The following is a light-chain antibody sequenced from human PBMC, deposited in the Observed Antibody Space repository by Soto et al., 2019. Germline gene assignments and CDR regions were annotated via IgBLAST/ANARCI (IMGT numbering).Light chain of an antibody. Sequence: QSVLTQPASVSGSPGQSITISCTGTSNDIGGYNYVSWYQQHPGEAPKLLIYDVSDRPSGVSSRFSASKSGNTASLTVSGLQAEDEADYYCSSYTSDSTLVVFGGGTKLTVL. V-gene: IGLV2-14*03. CDR2: DVS. CDR3: SSYTSDSTLVV. J-gene: IGLJ2*01. CDR1: SNDIGGYNY.